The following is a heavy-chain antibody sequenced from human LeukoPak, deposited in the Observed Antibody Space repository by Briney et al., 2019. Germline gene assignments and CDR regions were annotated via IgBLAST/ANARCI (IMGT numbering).Heavy chain of an antibody. CDR1: GFTFDDYA. Sequence: GGSLRLSCAASGFTFDDYAMHWVQQAPGKGLEWVSGISWNSGSIGYADSVKGRFTISRDNAKNSLYLQMNSLRAEDTALYYCAKDIQSFEYSSSSDYYYYGMDVWGQGTTVTVSS. CDR2: ISWNSGSI. D-gene: IGHD6-6*01. CDR3: AKDIQSFEYSSSSDYYYYGMDV. J-gene: IGHJ6*02. V-gene: IGHV3-9*01.